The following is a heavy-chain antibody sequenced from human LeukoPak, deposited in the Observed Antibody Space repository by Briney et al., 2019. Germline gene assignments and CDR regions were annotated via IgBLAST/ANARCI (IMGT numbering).Heavy chain of an antibody. V-gene: IGHV3-23*01. CDR1: GFTFSTYA. Sequence: GGSLRLSCAASGFTFSTYAVNWVRQAPGKGLEWVSTISGSGDSTYYADSVKGRFTISRDNSKDTLYLQMNSLRAEDTAVYYCARGQLGYSSSSARHYGMDVWGQGTTVTVSS. CDR2: ISGSGDST. D-gene: IGHD6-6*01. J-gene: IGHJ6*02. CDR3: ARGQLGYSSSSARHYGMDV.